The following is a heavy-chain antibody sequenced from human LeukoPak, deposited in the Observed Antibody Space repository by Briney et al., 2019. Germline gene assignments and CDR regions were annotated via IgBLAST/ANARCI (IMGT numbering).Heavy chain of an antibody. D-gene: IGHD2-2*01. CDR1: GFTFSSYG. Sequence: GRSLRLSCAASGFTFSSYGMHWVRQAPGKGLEWVAVISYDGSNKYYADSVKGRFTISRDNAKNSLYLQMNSLRAEDTAVYYCARRSSKGWFDPWGQGTLVTVSS. CDR2: ISYDGSNK. CDR3: ARRSSKGWFDP. J-gene: IGHJ5*02. V-gene: IGHV3-30*03.